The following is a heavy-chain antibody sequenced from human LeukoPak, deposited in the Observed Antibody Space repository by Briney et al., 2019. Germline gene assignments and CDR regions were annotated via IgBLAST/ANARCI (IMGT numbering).Heavy chain of an antibody. CDR1: GFTFSSYA. CDR3: AKRVRYSSSWYYFDY. CDR2: ISGSGGST. V-gene: IGHV3-23*01. D-gene: IGHD6-13*01. J-gene: IGHJ4*02. Sequence: GGSLRLSCAASGFTFSSYAMSWVRQAPGKGLEWVSAISGSGGSTYYADSVKGRFIISRDNSKNTLYLQMNSLRAEDTAVYYCAKRVRYSSSWYYFDYWGQGTLVTVSS.